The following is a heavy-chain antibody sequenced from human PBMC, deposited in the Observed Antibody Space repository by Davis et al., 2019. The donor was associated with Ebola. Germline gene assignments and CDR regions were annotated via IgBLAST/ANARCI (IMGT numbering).Heavy chain of an antibody. CDR3: ARSHHYYDSSGYYL. J-gene: IGHJ5*02. D-gene: IGHD3-22*01. V-gene: IGHV1-69*06. CDR1: GDTFSSYA. Sequence: AASVKVSCKASGDTFSSYAISWVRQAPGQGLEWMGGIIPIFGTANYAQKFQGRVTITADKSTSTAYMELSSLRSEDTAVYYCARSHHYYDSSGYYLWGQGTLVTVSS. CDR2: IIPIFGTA.